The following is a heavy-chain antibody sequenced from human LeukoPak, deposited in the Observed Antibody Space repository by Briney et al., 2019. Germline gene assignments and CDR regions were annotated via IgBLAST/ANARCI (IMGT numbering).Heavy chain of an antibody. V-gene: IGHV3-23*01. CDR2: ISSRGVRT. CDR3: AKDRVTVITSPFDY. CDR1: GFPFSDYA. D-gene: IGHD4-23*01. J-gene: IGHJ4*02. Sequence: GGSLRLSCAASGFPFSDYAMSWVRQAPGKGLEWVSGISSRGVRTYYADSVKGRFTISRDNSENTLFLQMNNLRAEDTAVYYCAKDRVTVITSPFDYWGQGTLVTVSS.